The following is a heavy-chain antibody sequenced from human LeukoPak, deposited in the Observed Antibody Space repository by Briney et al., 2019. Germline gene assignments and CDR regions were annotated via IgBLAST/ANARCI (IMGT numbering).Heavy chain of an antibody. CDR3: ARLGGYYDPPDY. V-gene: IGHV4-34*01. CDR2: INHSGST. J-gene: IGHJ4*02. CDR1: GGSFSGYY. D-gene: IGHD3-22*01. Sequence: PSETLSLTCAVYGGSFSGYYWSWIRQPPGKGLEWIGEINHSGSTNYNPSLKSRVTISVDTSKNQFSLKLSSVTAAGTAVYYCARLGGYYDPPDYWGQGTLVTVSS.